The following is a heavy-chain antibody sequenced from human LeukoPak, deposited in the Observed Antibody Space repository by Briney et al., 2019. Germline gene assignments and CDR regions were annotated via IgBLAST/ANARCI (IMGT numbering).Heavy chain of an antibody. CDR3: ARSGRSMITFGGVIIQRYFDY. CDR1: GFTFSSYW. J-gene: IGHJ4*02. D-gene: IGHD3-16*02. CDR2: IYYSGST. V-gene: IGHV4-39*07. Sequence: PGGSLRLSCAASGFTFSSYWMSWVRQPPGKGLEWIGSIYYSGSTYYNPSLKSRVTISVDTSKNQFSLKLSSVTAADTAVYYCARSGRSMITFGGVIIQRYFDYWGQGTLVTVSS.